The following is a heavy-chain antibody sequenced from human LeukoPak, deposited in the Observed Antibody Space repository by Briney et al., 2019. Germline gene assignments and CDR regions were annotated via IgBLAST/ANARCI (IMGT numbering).Heavy chain of an antibody. Sequence: GGSLRLSCAASGFTFSNYGMQWVRQAPGKGLEWVAFIRYDGGNKYYADSVKGRFTISRDNSKNTLYLQMNSLRTEDTAVYYCARRTVTEYYFDYWGQGTLVTVSS. V-gene: IGHV3-30*02. CDR3: ARRTVTEYYFDY. D-gene: IGHD4-17*01. CDR2: IRYDGGNK. CDR1: GFTFSNYG. J-gene: IGHJ4*02.